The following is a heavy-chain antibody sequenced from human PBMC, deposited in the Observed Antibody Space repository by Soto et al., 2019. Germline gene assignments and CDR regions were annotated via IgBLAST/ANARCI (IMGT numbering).Heavy chain of an antibody. V-gene: IGHV5-10-1*01. Sequence: GESLKISRKGSGYSFTSYWISWVRQMPGKGLEGMGRIDPSDSYTNYSPSFQGHVTISADKSISTAYLQWSSLKASDTAMYYCARLVNLSGCEVWYYYYGMDVWGQGTTVTVSS. D-gene: IGHD6-19*01. CDR1: GYSFTSYW. J-gene: IGHJ6*02. CDR2: IDPSDSYT. CDR3: ARLVNLSGCEVWYYYYGMDV.